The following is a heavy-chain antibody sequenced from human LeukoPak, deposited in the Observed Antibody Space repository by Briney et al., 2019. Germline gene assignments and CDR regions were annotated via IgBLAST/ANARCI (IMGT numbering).Heavy chain of an antibody. CDR3: ARDMSSGWYVDY. Sequence: SETLSLTCTVSGYSISSGYYWGWIRQPPGKGLEWIGYIYYSGSTYYNPSLKSRVTISVDTSKNQFSLKLSSVTAADTAVYYCARDMSSGWYVDYWGQGTLVTVSS. V-gene: IGHV4-38-2*02. D-gene: IGHD6-19*01. CDR2: IYYSGST. J-gene: IGHJ4*02. CDR1: GYSISSGYY.